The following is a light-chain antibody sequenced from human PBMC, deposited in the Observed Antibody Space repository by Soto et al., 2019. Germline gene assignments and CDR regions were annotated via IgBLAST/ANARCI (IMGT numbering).Light chain of an antibody. CDR1: SSNLGVGYD. Sequence: QSVLTQPPSVCGAPGQRVTISCTGTSSNLGVGYDVHWYQQLPGTAPKLVIYGNTNRPSGVPDRFSGSKSGTSASLAVTGLQAEDEADYYCQSYDRSLTGHVVFGGGTKLTVL. V-gene: IGLV1-40*01. CDR2: GNT. J-gene: IGLJ2*01. CDR3: QSYDRSLTGHVV.